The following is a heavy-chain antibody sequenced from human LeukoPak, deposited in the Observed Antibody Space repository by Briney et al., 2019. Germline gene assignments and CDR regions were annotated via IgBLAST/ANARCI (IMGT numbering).Heavy chain of an antibody. CDR3: ARSPANRGAARASGRLVNWFDP. CDR1: GYTLTELS. Sequence: ASVKVSCKVSGYTLTELSMHWVRQAPGKGLEWMGGFDPEDGETIYAQKFQGRVTMTEDTSTDTAYMELSSLRSEDTAVYYCARSPANRGAARASGRLVNWFDPWGQGTLVTVSS. CDR2: FDPEDGET. V-gene: IGHV1-24*01. J-gene: IGHJ5*02. D-gene: IGHD6-13*01.